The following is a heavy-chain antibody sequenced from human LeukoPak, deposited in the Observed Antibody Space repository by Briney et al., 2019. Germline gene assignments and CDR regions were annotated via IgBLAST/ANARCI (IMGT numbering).Heavy chain of an antibody. CDR3: AKGGRGTYYSDS. J-gene: IGHJ4*02. Sequence: GGSLRLSCTAAGFMFSNYVMYWVRQSPGKGLEWFSYISASGGTTDYAASVKGRFTISRDNSKNTLYLQMNSLRAGDTAVYYCAKGGRGTYYSDSWGQGTLVTVSS. V-gene: IGHV3-23*01. D-gene: IGHD3-16*01. CDR2: ISASGGTT. CDR1: GFMFSNYV.